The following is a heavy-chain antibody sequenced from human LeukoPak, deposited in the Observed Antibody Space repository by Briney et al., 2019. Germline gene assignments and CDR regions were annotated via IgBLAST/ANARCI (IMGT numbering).Heavy chain of an antibody. D-gene: IGHD1-26*01. V-gene: IGHV4-61*02. CDR1: GGSISSGSYY. J-gene: IGHJ4*02. Sequence: SETLSLTCTVSGGSISSGSYYWSWIRQPAGKGLEWIGRIYTSGSTNYNPSLKSRVTISVDTSKNQFSLKLSSVTAADTAVYYCARGSGSYYFDFWGQGTLVTVSS. CDR3: ARGSGSYYFDF. CDR2: IYTSGST.